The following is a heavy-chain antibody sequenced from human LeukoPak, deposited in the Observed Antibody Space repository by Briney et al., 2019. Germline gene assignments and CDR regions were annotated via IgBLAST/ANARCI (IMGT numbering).Heavy chain of an antibody. Sequence: GGSLRLSCEASGFPVGSYYLTWVRQAPGKGLEWVSTIYKGGTTYYTDSVKGRFTVSRDNSKNSFSLQMNSLSADDTAVYYCSRGSGDILTGYSGRDVWGQGTTVIVSS. CDR2: IYKGGTT. V-gene: IGHV3-53*01. D-gene: IGHD3-9*01. CDR3: SRGSGDILTGYSGRDV. CDR1: GFPVGSYY. J-gene: IGHJ6*02.